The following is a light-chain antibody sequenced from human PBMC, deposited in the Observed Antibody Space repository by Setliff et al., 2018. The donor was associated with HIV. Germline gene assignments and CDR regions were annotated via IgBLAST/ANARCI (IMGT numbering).Light chain of an antibody. CDR2: DVS. CDR1: SSDVGGYNY. Sequence: QSVLTQPASVSGSPGQSITISCTGTSSDVGGYNYVSWYQQYPGKAPKLMIYDVSKRPSGVSNRFSGPKSGNTASLTISGLQAEDEADYYCGSYTSSSTLVFGGGTKVTVL. V-gene: IGLV2-14*03. CDR3: GSYTSSSTLV. J-gene: IGLJ2*01.